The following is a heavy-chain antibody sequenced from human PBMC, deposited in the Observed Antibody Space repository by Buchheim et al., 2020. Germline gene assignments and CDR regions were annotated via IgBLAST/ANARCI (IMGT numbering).Heavy chain of an antibody. CDR1: GYTFTSYY. CDR3: ARDDYDNSGGIAY. J-gene: IGHJ4*02. V-gene: IGHV1-46*01. Sequence: QVQLVQSGAEVKKPGASVKVSCKASGYTFTSYYIHWVRQAPGQGLEWMGIINPSGGSTSFAQKFQDRVTMTRDMSTSTVYMELSSLRSEDTAIYYCARDDYDNSGGIAYWGQGTL. CDR2: INPSGGST. D-gene: IGHD3-22*01.